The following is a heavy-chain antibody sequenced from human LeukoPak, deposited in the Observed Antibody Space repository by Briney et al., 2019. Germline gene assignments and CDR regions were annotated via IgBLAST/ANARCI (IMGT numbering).Heavy chain of an antibody. J-gene: IGHJ4*02. CDR3: AKPTVTTGGDY. Sequence: QPGRSLRLSCAASGFTFSSYAMHWVRQAPGKGLEWVAVISHDGSNEYYADSVKGRFTNSRDNSKNTLYLQMNSLRAEDTAVYYCAKPTVTTGGDYWGQGTLVTVSS. V-gene: IGHV3-30*18. CDR2: ISHDGSNE. CDR1: GFTFSSYA. D-gene: IGHD4-17*01.